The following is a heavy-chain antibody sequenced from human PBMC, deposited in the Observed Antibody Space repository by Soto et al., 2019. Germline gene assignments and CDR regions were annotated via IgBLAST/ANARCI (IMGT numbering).Heavy chain of an antibody. Sequence: QVQLQESGPGLVKPSQTLSLTCTVSGGSISSGGYYWIWIRQHPGKGLEWIGYIYYSGSTYYNPSLKSRVTMSVDTSKNQYSLKLSSVTAAETAVYYCARFLAQTHYYHSNWFDPWGQGTLVTVSS. V-gene: IGHV4-31*03. D-gene: IGHD3-22*01. J-gene: IGHJ5*02. CDR3: ARFLAQTHYYHSNWFDP. CDR2: IYYSGST. CDR1: GGSISSGGYY.